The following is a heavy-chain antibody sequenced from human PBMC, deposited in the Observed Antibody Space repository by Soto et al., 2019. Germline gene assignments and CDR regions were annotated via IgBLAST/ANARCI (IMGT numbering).Heavy chain of an antibody. J-gene: IGHJ6*02. CDR1: GFTFSSYG. V-gene: IGHV3-30*03. D-gene: IGHD5-12*01. CDR2: ISYDGSNK. CDR3: ARWLQPKAPRYYYYGMDV. Sequence: PGGSLRLSCAASGFTFSSYGMHWVRQAPGKGLEWVAVISYDGSNKYYADSVKGRFTISRDNSKNTLYLQMNSLRAEDTAVYYCARWLQPKAPRYYYYGMDVWGQGTTVTVSS.